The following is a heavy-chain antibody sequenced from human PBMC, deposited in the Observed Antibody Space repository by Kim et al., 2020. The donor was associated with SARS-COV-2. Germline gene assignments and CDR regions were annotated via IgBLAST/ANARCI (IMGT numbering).Heavy chain of an antibody. V-gene: IGHV4-59*01. J-gene: IGHJ5*02. D-gene: IGHD2-2*01. Sequence: SETLSLTCTVSGGSISSYYWSWIRQPPGKGLEWIGYIYYSGSTNYNPSLKSRVTISVDTSKNQFSLKLSSVTAADTAMYYCARFVVVPAASQVPDNWFDPWGQGTLVTVSS. CDR2: IYYSGST. CDR1: GGSISSYY. CDR3: ARFVVVPAASQVPDNWFDP.